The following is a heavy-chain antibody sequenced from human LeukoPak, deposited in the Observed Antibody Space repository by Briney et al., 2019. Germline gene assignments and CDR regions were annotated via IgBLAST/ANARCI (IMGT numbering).Heavy chain of an antibody. CDR2: ISSSSSTI. J-gene: IGHJ4*02. V-gene: IGHV3-48*01. D-gene: IGHD4-23*01. Sequence: PGGSLSLSCAASGFPFITYSMNWVRQAPGKGLEWVSYISSSSSTIYYADSVKGRFTISRDNAKNSLYLQMNSLRAEDTAVYYCARGGNPLLDYWGQGALVTVSS. CDR3: ARGGNPLLDY. CDR1: GFPFITYS.